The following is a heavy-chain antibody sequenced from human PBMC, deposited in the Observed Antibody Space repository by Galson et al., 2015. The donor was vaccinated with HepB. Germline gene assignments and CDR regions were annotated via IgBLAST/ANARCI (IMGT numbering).Heavy chain of an antibody. D-gene: IGHD3-16*01. CDR1: GGSFSGYY. V-gene: IGHV4-34*01. CDR2: INHSGRT. CDR3: ARVGVISFGGPFVVPYFFDY. J-gene: IGHJ4*02. Sequence: ETLSITCAVYGGSFSGYYWSWIRQFPGMGLEWIGEINHSGRTNYKPSLKSRVTISLDTSKNQLSLRLTSVTAADTAVYYCARVGVISFGGPFVVPYFFDYWSQGTLVTVSS.